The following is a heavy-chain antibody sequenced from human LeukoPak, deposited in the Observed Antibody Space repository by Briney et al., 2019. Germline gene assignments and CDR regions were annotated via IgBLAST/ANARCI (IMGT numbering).Heavy chain of an antibody. CDR3: AKNQFQLLPYGMGV. D-gene: IGHD3-22*01. V-gene: IGHV3-30*18. CDR1: GFTFSSYG. Sequence: GGSLRLSCAASGFTFSSYGMHWVRQAPGKGLEWVAVISYDGSNKYYADSVKGRFTISRDNSKNTLYLQMNSLRAEDTAVYYCAKNQFQLLPYGMGVWGQGTTVTVSS. J-gene: IGHJ6*02. CDR2: ISYDGSNK.